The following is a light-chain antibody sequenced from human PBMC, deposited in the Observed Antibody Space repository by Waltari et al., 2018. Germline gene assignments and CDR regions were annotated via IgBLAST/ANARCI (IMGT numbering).Light chain of an antibody. J-gene: IGLJ2*01. V-gene: IGLV2-14*03. CDR3: SSYISSSTLEL. CDR1: SSDVGGYNY. CDR2: DVS. Sequence: QSALTQPASVSGSPGQSITISCTGTSSDVGGYNYFSWYQQHPGKAPKLMIYDVSNRPSGVSNRFSGSKSGNTASLTISGLRAEDEADYYCSSYISSSTLELFGGGTSLTVL.